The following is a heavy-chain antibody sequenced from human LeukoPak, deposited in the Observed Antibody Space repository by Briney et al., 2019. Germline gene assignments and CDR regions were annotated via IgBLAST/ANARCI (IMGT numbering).Heavy chain of an antibody. D-gene: IGHD3-10*02. V-gene: IGHV3-48*03. Sequence: GGSLRLSCAASGGTFSSYEMNWVRQAPGKGLEGVSYISSSGITIYYADSVKGRFTISRDNAKNSLYLQMNSLRAEDTAVYYCAELGITMIGGVWGKGTTVTISS. J-gene: IGHJ6*04. CDR2: ISSSGITI. CDR1: GGTFSSYE. CDR3: AELGITMIGGV.